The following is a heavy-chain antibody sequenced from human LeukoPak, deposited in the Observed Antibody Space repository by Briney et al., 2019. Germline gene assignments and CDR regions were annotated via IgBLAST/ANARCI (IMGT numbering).Heavy chain of an antibody. J-gene: IGHJ4*02. CDR2: ISGSGGST. CDR3: ANANKWLLLNFDY. CDR1: GFTFSSYW. V-gene: IGHV3-23*01. Sequence: PGGSLRLSCAASGFTFSSYWMSWVRQAPGKGLEWVSAISGSGGSTYYADSVKGRFTISRDNSKNTLYLQMNSLRAEDTAVYYCANANKWLLLNFDYWGQGTLVTVSS. D-gene: IGHD3-22*01.